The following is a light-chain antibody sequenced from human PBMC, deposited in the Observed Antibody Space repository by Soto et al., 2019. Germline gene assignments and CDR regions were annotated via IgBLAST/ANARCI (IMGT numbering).Light chain of an antibody. V-gene: IGKV3-20*01. CDR3: QQYGSSKT. Sequence: EIVLTQSPGTLSLSPGEGATLSCRASQSVSSTYLAWYQQKAGQAPRLLIYGASSRATGIPDRFSGSGSGTDFTLTISRLEPEDFAVYYCQQYGSSKTFGKGTKVDIK. CDR2: GAS. CDR1: QSVSSTY. J-gene: IGKJ1*01.